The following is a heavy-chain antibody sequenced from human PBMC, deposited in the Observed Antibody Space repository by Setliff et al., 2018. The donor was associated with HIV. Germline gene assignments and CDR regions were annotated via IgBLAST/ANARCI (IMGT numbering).Heavy chain of an antibody. Sequence: ASVKVSCKASGYTFTSYAMHWVRQAPGQRLEWMGWINAGNGNTKYSQKFQGRVTITRDTSASTAYMELSSLRSEDTAVYYCARGHHLYGGNPGEYFQHWGQGTLVTVSS. CDR3: ARGHHLYGGNPGEYFQH. CDR1: GYTFTSYA. J-gene: IGHJ1*01. D-gene: IGHD4-17*01. CDR2: INAGNGNT. V-gene: IGHV1-3*01.